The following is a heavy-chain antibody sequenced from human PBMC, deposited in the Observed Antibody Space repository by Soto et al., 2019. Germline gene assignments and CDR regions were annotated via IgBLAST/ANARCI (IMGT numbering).Heavy chain of an antibody. CDR2: TYYKSKWNN. CDR1: GDSVSSNSAG. V-gene: IGHV6-1*01. CDR3: TGMTWFRGMDV. D-gene: IGHD2-21*02. J-gene: IGHJ6*02. Sequence: SQTLSLTCVISGDSVSSNSAGWNWIRQSPSRGLEWLGRTYYKSKWNNDYALSVKSRITINPDTSKNQFSLHMYSVTPEDTDVSECTGMTWFRGMDVWGQGTPVTAS.